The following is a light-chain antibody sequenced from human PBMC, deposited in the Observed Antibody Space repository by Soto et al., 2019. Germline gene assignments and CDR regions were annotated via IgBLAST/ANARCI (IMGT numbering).Light chain of an antibody. CDR2: DVS. CDR1: SSDVGRYSY. CDR3: CSYAGTYTGV. V-gene: IGLV2-11*01. Sequence: QSVLTQPRSVSGSPGQSVPISCTGTSSDVGRYSYVSWYQQHPGKAPKLMIYDVSERPSGVPDRFSGSKSGNTASLTISGLQAEDEADYYCCSYAGTYTGVFGTGTKVTVL. J-gene: IGLJ1*01.